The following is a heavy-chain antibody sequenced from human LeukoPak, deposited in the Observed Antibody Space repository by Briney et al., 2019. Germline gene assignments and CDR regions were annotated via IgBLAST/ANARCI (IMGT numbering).Heavy chain of an antibody. CDR1: GGSISSYY. D-gene: IGHD5-12*01. Sequence: SETLSLTCTVSGGSISSYYWSWIRQPPGKGLEWIGYFSYSGSTNYNPSLKSRVTISVDTSKNQFSLKLSSVTAADTAVYYCARGPLDSGYTYFDYWGQGTLVSVAS. CDR3: ARGPLDSGYTYFDY. J-gene: IGHJ4*02. V-gene: IGHV4-59*01. CDR2: FSYSGST.